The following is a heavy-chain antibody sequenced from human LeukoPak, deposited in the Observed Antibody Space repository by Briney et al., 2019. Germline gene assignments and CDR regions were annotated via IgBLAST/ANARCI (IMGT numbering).Heavy chain of an antibody. CDR2: ISSSSSTI. CDR3: ARDLGDYYDSSGHPFDY. V-gene: IGHV3-48*01. J-gene: IGHJ4*02. Sequence: PGGSLRLSCAASVFTFSSDSMNWGRQAPGKGLEWVSYISSSSSTIYYADSVKGRFTISRDNAKNSLYLQMNSLRAEDTAVYYCARDLGDYYDSSGHPFDYWGQETLVTVSS. CDR1: VFTFSSDS. D-gene: IGHD3-22*01.